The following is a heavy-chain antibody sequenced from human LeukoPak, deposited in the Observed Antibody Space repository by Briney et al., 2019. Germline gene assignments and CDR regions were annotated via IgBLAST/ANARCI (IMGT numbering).Heavy chain of an antibody. CDR1: GFTFSSYG. V-gene: IGHV3-30*02. J-gene: IGHJ1*01. D-gene: IGHD2-2*01. CDR2: IRYDGSNK. CDR3: AKDRSGYCSSTGCLPQGYFQH. Sequence: QPGGSLRLSCAASGFTFSSYGMHWVRQAPGKGLEWVAFIRYDGSNKYYADSVKGRFTISRDNSKNTLYLQMNSLRAEDTAVYYCAKDRSGYCSSTGCLPQGYFQHWGQGTLVTVSS.